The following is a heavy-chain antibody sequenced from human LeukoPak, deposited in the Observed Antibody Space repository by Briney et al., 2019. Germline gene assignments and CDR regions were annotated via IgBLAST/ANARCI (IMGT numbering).Heavy chain of an antibody. V-gene: IGHV3-23*01. CDR2: ITAIDGRT. CDR1: GFTFSSTT. Sequence: GGSLRLSCVASGFTFSSTTMGWVRQAPGRGLEWVSSITAIDGRTYYADSVKGRFTISRDNSKNTLYLQMNSLRAEDTAVYYCEGSGDYDYWGQGTLVTVSS. CDR3: EGSGDYDY. D-gene: IGHD4-17*01. J-gene: IGHJ4*02.